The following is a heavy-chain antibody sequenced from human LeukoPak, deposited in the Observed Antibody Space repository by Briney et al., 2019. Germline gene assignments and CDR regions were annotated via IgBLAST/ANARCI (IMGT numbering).Heavy chain of an antibody. D-gene: IGHD4-17*01. CDR3: ASILGYGDYYFDY. J-gene: IGHJ4*02. CDR2: IYHSGST. Sequence: SGTLSLTCAVSGGSISSSNWWSWVRQPPGKGLEWIGEIYHSGSTNYNPSLKSRVTISVDTSKNQFSLKLSSVTAADTAVYYCASILGYGDYYFDYWGQGTLVTVSS. V-gene: IGHV4-4*02. CDR1: GGSISSSNW.